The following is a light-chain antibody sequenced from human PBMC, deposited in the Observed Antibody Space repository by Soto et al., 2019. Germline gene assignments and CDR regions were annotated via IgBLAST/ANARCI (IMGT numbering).Light chain of an antibody. J-gene: IGKJ3*01. Sequence: VVLTQSPATLSLSPGDRATLSCRASRHVYINALGWYQQKPGRTPTLLIYGASTRATDIPDRFSATGSGTDFSLTISGVEPEDSAVYYCQQYCASPFTFGPGTRLEI. CDR3: QQYCASPFT. V-gene: IGKV3-20*01. CDR2: GAS. CDR1: RHVYINA.